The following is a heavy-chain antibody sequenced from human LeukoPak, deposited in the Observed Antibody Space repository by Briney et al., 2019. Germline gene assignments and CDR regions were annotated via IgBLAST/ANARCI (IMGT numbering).Heavy chain of an antibody. Sequence: GRPLRLSCAASGFTFSSYGMHWVRQAPGKGLEWVAVIWYDGSNKYYADSVKGRFTISRDNSKNTLYLQMNSLRAEDTAVYYCARERIVVVPAAILGWFDPWGQGTLVTVSS. CDR1: GFTFSSYG. J-gene: IGHJ5*02. CDR2: IWYDGSNK. CDR3: ARERIVVVPAAILGWFDP. V-gene: IGHV3-33*01. D-gene: IGHD2-2*02.